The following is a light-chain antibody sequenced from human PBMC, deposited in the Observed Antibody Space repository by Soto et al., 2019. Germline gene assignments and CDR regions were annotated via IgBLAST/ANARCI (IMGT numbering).Light chain of an antibody. CDR1: QSVNNN. CDR3: KQYNHWPRT. Sequence: ETLMAQSRATLSRTGGERRTRCSTSSQSVNNNLAWYRQKPGQAPRLLIYGASTRAAGVPDRFSGSGSGTELSLTFGRVLSADFAVYYCKQYNHWPRTFGQGTKVDI. V-gene: IGKV3-15*01. J-gene: IGKJ1*01. CDR2: GAS.